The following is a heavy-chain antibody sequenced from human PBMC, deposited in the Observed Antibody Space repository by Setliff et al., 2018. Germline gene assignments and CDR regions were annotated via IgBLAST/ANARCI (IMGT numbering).Heavy chain of an antibody. Sequence: KPGGSLRLSCAASGFTFSSYSMNWVRQAPGKGLEWVSSISSSSSYIYYADSVKGRFTISRDNAKNSLYLQMNSLRAEDTAVYYCARERFVAVGNWFDPWGQGTLVTVSS. D-gene: IGHD6-19*01. CDR3: ARERFVAVGNWFDP. J-gene: IGHJ5*02. V-gene: IGHV3-21*01. CDR2: ISSSSSYI. CDR1: GFTFSSYS.